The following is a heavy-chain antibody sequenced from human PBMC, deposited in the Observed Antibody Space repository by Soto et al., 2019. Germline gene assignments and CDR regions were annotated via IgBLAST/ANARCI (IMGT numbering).Heavy chain of an antibody. CDR1: GHSISSGFY. D-gene: IGHD3-16*01. CDR2: IYHSGST. J-gene: IGHJ4*02. V-gene: IGHV4-38-2*01. Sequence: PSETLSLTCAVSGHSISSGFYYWGWIRQPPGKGLEWIGSIYHSGSTYYNPSLKSRVSMSVDTSKNQLSLKLSSVTAADTAVYYCATYAYSYSARFFDKWGQGTRVTVSS. CDR3: ATYAYSYSARFFDK.